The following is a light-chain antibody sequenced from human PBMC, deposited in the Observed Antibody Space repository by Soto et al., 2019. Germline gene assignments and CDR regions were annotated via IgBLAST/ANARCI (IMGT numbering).Light chain of an antibody. CDR3: SSYTSSRIRM. CDR2: EVS. J-gene: IGLJ3*02. V-gene: IGLV2-14*01. Sequence: QSALTQPASVSGSPGQSITISCTGTSSDVGGYNYVSWYQQHPGKAPKLMIYEVSYRPSGVSNRFSGSKSGNTASLTISGLQAEDEADYYCSSYTSSRIRMFGGGTKLTVL. CDR1: SSDVGGYNY.